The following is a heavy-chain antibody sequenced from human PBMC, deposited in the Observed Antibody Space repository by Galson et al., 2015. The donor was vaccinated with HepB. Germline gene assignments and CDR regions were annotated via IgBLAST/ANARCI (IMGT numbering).Heavy chain of an antibody. CDR1: GYTFTSYG. CDR2: ISAYNGNT. V-gene: IGHV1-18*01. CDR3: ARDHRSWSGYYRGDY. D-gene: IGHD3-3*01. Sequence: SVKVSCKASGYTFTSYGISWVRQAPGQGLEWMGWISAYNGNTNYAQKLQGRVTMTTDTSTSTAYMELRSLRSDDTAVYYCARDHRSWSGYYRGDYWGQGTLVTVSS. J-gene: IGHJ4*02.